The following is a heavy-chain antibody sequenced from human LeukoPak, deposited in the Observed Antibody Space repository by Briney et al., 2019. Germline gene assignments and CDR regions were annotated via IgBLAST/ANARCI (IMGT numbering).Heavy chain of an antibody. D-gene: IGHD3-10*01. Sequence: GGSLRLSCVASGLTFGNYGMNWVRQAPGKGLEWVSSIGGGGYTTYYADSVRGRFTISRDNSKNSMYLQMSSLRAEDTAIYYCAEVESSYCRIWGQGTLVTISS. CDR1: GLTFGNYG. CDR3: AEVESSYCRI. CDR2: IGGGGYTT. J-gene: IGHJ4*02. V-gene: IGHV3-23*01.